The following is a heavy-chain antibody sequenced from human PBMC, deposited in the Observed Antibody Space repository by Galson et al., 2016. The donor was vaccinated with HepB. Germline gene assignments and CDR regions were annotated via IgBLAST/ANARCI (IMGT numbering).Heavy chain of an antibody. J-gene: IGHJ6*02. D-gene: IGHD6-6*01. Sequence: QSGAEVKKPGESLKISCKGSGYRFTNHWIGWVRQMPGKGLEWMGIIYPGDSDTRYSPSFQGQVTISADKSISTAYLQWSSLKASDTAMYYCARHLFGSSPDYYGMDVWGQGTTVTVSS. CDR3: ARHLFGSSPDYYGMDV. CDR1: GYRFTNHW. V-gene: IGHV5-51*01. CDR2: IYPGDSDT.